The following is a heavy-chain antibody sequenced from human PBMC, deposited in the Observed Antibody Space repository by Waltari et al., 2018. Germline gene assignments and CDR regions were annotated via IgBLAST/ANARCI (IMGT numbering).Heavy chain of an antibody. D-gene: IGHD5-12*01. V-gene: IGHV4-39*07. CDR2: IYYSGST. CDR1: GGSISSSSYY. CDR3: ARVRSGSGAFDI. J-gene: IGHJ3*02. Sequence: QLQLQESGPGLVKPSETLSLTCTVSGGSISSSSYYWGWIHQPPGEGLEWIGSIYYSGSTYYNPSLKSRVTISVDTSKNQFSLKLSSVTAADTAVYYCARVRSGSGAFDIWGQGTMVTVSS.